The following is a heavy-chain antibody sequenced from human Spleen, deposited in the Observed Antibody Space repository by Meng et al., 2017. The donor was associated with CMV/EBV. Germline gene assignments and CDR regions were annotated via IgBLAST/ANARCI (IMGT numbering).Heavy chain of an antibody. CDR2: IYYGGSI. J-gene: IGHJ5*02. CDR1: GGSISGSY. D-gene: IGHD6-6*01. V-gene: IGHV4-59*01. Sequence: SETLSLTCTVSGGSISGSYWSWVRQPPGKGLEWIGYIYYGGSIDYNPSLKSRVTISVETSKKHFSLKLKSVTAADTAVYYCARWYSSSSGDWFDPWGQGTLVTVSS. CDR3: ARWYSSSSGDWFDP.